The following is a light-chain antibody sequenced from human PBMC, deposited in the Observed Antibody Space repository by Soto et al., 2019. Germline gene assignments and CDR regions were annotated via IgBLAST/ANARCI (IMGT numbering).Light chain of an antibody. Sequence: QSVLTQPASVSGSPGQSITISCTGTSSDVGNYNLVSWYQQHPGKAPKLMIYEGSKRPSGVSNRFSGSKSGNTASLTISGLQAEDEANYYCNSYTGSSTLAVFGGGTKVTVL. V-gene: IGLV2-14*02. CDR1: SSDVGNYNL. J-gene: IGLJ2*01. CDR2: EGS. CDR3: NSYTGSSTLAV.